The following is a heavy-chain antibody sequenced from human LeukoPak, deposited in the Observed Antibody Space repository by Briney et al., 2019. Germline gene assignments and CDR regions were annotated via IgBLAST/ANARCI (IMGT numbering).Heavy chain of an antibody. V-gene: IGHV4-39*07. D-gene: IGHD5-12*01. Sequence: PSETLSLTCTVSGGSISSSSYYWDWIRQPPGKGLEWIGSIYYTGSTDYNPSLKSRVSISVDTSKNQFSLKLKSLTAADTAVYYCARGRGYSGRGPFDPWGQGTLVTVSS. J-gene: IGHJ5*02. CDR1: GGSISSSSYY. CDR3: ARGRGYSGRGPFDP. CDR2: IYYTGST.